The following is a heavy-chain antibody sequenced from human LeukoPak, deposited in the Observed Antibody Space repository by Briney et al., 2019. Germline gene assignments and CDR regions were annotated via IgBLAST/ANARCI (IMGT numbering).Heavy chain of an antibody. V-gene: IGHV1-18*01. CDR1: GYTFTSYG. CDR2: ISAYNGNT. CDR3: ARVPRVVPKSASLLKSWFDP. D-gene: IGHD2-2*01. Sequence: ASVKVSCTASGYTFTSYGISWVRQAPGQGLEWMGWISAYNGNTNYAQKLQGRVTMTTDTSTSTAYMELRSLRSDDTAVYYCARVPRVVPKSASLLKSWFDPWGQGTLVTVSS. J-gene: IGHJ5*02.